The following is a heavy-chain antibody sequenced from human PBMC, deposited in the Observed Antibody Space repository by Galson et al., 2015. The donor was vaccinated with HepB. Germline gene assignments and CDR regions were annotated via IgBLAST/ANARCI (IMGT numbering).Heavy chain of an antibody. Sequence: SLRLSCAASGVTFLNAWMTWVRQAPGKGLEWVGRTRSNPDGGTTDYAAHLRGRFTISRDDSKNTVYLQMNDLESEDSAVYYCTTYSGSALANWGQGTLVTVSS. CDR3: TTYSGSALAN. V-gene: IGHV3-15*01. CDR1: GVTFLNAW. D-gene: IGHD5-18*01. J-gene: IGHJ4*02. CDR2: TRSNPDGGTT.